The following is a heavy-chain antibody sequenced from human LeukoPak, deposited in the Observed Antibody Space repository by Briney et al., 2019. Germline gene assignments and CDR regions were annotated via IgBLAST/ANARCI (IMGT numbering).Heavy chain of an antibody. V-gene: IGHV3-66*04. CDR1: EFSVGSNY. CDR3: ARQHYSLYSSGWYYFDY. D-gene: IGHD6-19*01. Sequence: PGGSLRLSCAASEFSVGSNYMTWVRQAPGKGLEWVSLIYSGGSTYYADSVKGRFTISRDNSKNTLYLQMNSLRAEDTAVYYCARQHYSLYSSGWYYFDYWGQGTLVTVSS. J-gene: IGHJ4*02. CDR2: IYSGGST.